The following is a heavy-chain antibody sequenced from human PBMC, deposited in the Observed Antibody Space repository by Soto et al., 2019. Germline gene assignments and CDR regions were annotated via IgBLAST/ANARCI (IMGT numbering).Heavy chain of an antibody. CDR2: ISYDGSNK. Sequence: GGSLRLSCAASGFTFSSDAMHWVRQAPGKGLEWVAVISYDGSNKYYADSVKGRFTISRDNSKNTLYLQMNSLRAEDTAVYYCARGAWYYDSSGYQNLWGQGTLVTVSS. CDR3: ARGAWYYDSSGYQNL. D-gene: IGHD3-22*01. CDR1: GFTFSSDA. J-gene: IGHJ4*02. V-gene: IGHV3-30-3*01.